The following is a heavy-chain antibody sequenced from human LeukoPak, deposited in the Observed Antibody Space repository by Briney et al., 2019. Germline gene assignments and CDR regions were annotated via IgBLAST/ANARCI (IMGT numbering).Heavy chain of an antibody. J-gene: IGHJ4*02. CDR3: ARDAGSSGYYYDY. D-gene: IGHD3-22*01. Sequence: SGGSLRLSCVASGFTVSSNYMSWVRQAPGKGLEWVSVIYSGGSTYYADSVKGRFTISRDNSKNTLYLQMNSLRAEDTAVYYCARDAGSSGYYYDYWGQGTLVTVSS. CDR2: IYSGGST. V-gene: IGHV3-53*01. CDR1: GFTVSSNY.